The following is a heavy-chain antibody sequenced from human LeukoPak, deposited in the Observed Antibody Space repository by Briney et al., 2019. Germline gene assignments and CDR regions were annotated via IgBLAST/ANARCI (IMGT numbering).Heavy chain of an antibody. J-gene: IGHJ6*03. CDR2: INHSGST. CDR3: ARLRDSSGYYQWYYYYYMDV. Sequence: SETLSLTCTVSGGSISSYYWSWIRQPPGKGLEWIGEINHSGSTNYNPSLKSRVTISVDTSKNQFSLKLSSVTAADTAVYYCARLRDSSGYYQWYYYYYMDVWGKGTTVTISS. D-gene: IGHD3-22*01. V-gene: IGHV4-34*01. CDR1: GGSISSYY.